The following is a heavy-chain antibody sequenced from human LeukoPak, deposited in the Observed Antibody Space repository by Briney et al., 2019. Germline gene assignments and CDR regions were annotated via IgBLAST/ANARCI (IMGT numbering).Heavy chain of an antibody. CDR1: GGTFSSYA. CDR2: IIPIFGTA. Sequence: SVKVSCKASGGTFSSYAISWVRQAPGQGLEWMGGIIPIFGTANYAQKFQGRVTITADESTSTAYMELSSLRSEDTAVYYCARDVGINIAAHGYWGQGTLVTVSS. J-gene: IGHJ4*02. D-gene: IGHD6-6*01. V-gene: IGHV1-69*13. CDR3: ARDVGINIAAHGY.